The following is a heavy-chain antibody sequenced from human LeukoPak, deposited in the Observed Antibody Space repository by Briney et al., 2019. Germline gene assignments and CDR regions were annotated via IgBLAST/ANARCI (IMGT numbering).Heavy chain of an antibody. CDR2: ISAYNGRT. CDR3: ARWSPDPNDS. Sequence: ASVKVSCKASGYTFINHGISWVRQAPGQGLEWMGWISAYNGRTEYAQKFQDRVTMTTDTSTTTGYMELRSLRSDDTAVYFCARWSPDPNDSWGQGTLVTVSS. V-gene: IGHV1-18*01. CDR1: GYTFINHG. D-gene: IGHD3-3*01. J-gene: IGHJ4*02.